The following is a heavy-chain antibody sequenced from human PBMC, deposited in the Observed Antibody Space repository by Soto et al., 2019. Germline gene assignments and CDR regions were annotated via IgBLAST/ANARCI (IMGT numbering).Heavy chain of an antibody. CDR3: ATYYYGAGSQDYYGMDV. Sequence: QVQLVQSGAEVKKPGASVKVSCKASGYTFTSYGISWVRQAPGQGLEWMGWISAYNGNTNYAQKIQGRVTMNTDTSTSTDYMELRSLRYDDNAGYYGATYYYGAGSQDYYGMDVWGQGTTVTVSS. V-gene: IGHV1-18*01. CDR1: GYTFTSYG. CDR2: ISAYNGNT. J-gene: IGHJ6*02. D-gene: IGHD3-10*01.